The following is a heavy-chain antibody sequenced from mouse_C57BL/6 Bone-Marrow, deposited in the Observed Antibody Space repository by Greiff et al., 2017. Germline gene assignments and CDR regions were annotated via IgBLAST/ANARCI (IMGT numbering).Heavy chain of an antibody. J-gene: IGHJ3*01. CDR2: INPNNGGT. D-gene: IGHD2-4*01. Sequence: VQLQQSGPELVKPGASVKMSCKASGYTFTDYNMHWVKQSHGKSLEWIGYINPNNGGTSYNQKFKGKATLTVNKSSSTAYMELRSLTSEESAVYYCAKPYDYGTGWFAYWGQGTLVTVSA. CDR3: AKPYDYGTGWFAY. V-gene: IGHV1-22*01. CDR1: GYTFTDYN.